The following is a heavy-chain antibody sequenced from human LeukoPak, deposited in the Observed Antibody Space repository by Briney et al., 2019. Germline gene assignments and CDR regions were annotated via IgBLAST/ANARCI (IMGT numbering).Heavy chain of an antibody. V-gene: IGHV3-30*04. Sequence: GGSLRLSCAASGFIFSSYAMHWVRQAPGKGPEWVAVISYDGSNKYYADSVKGRFIISRDNSRNTLYLQMNSLRGEDTAVYYCARDPLSRAVAGSDAFDIWGQGTTVTVSS. CDR2: ISYDGSNK. D-gene: IGHD6-19*01. CDR3: ARDPLSRAVAGSDAFDI. CDR1: GFIFSSYA. J-gene: IGHJ3*02.